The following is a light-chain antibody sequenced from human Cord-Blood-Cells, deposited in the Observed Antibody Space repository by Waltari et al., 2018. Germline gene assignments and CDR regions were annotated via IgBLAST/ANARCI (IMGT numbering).Light chain of an antibody. V-gene: IGLV3-27*01. CDR2: KES. Sequence: SYELTQPSSVSVSPGQTARITCSGDVLAKKYARWFQQKPGPAPVLVIYKESERPSGTPERFSGSSSGTTVTLTISGAQVEDEADYYCYSAADNNWVFGGGTKLTVL. CDR3: YSAADNNWV. J-gene: IGLJ3*02. CDR1: VLAKKY.